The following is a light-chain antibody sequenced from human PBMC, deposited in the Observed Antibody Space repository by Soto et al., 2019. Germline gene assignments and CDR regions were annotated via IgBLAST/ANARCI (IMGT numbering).Light chain of an antibody. CDR1: QGISSY. CDR2: AAS. J-gene: IGKJ5*01. CDR3: QQYDDWPLT. V-gene: IGKV1-8*01. Sequence: AIRMTQSPSSLSASTGDRVTITCRASQGISSYLAWYQQKPGKAPKLLIYAASTLQSGVPSRFSGSGSGTDFTLTISSLQSEDFAVYYCQQYDDWPLTFGQGTRLEIK.